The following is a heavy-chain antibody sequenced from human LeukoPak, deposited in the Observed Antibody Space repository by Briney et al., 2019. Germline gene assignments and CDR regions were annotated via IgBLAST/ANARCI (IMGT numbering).Heavy chain of an antibody. CDR3: ARLSAYYYGSFFYYYMDV. CDR1: GFTFNSYS. J-gene: IGHJ6*03. V-gene: IGHV3-21*06. Sequence: PGGSLRLSCAASGFTFNSYSMNWVRQAPGKGLEWVSSISGSNSYIYYADSMKGRFTISRDNAKNSVYLHMNSLRAEDTALYYCARLSAYYYGSFFYYYMDVWGKGTTVTVSS. D-gene: IGHD3-10*01. CDR2: ISGSNSYI.